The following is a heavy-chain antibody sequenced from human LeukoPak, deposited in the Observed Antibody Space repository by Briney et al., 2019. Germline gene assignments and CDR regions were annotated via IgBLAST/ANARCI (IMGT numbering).Heavy chain of an antibody. Sequence: GGSLRLSCAPSGFTFRNAWMSWVRQAPGKGLEWVGRIKKKNDIATTDYAAPGKARFTNSRNDSKNTLYLQMNSLKPEYTAVYYCTAENFLYAFDIWGQGTMVTVSS. CDR3: TAENFLYAFDI. D-gene: IGHD1-7*01. J-gene: IGHJ3*02. V-gene: IGHV3-15*01. CDR1: GFTFRNAW. CDR2: IKKKNDIATT.